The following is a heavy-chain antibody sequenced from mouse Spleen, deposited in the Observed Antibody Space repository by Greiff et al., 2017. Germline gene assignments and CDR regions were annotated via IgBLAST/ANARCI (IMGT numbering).Heavy chain of an antibody. J-gene: IGHJ4*01. Sequence: EVKLVESGGGLVKPGGSLKLSCAASGFAFSSYDMSWVRQTPEKRLEWVAYITSGGGITYYPDTVKGRFTLSRDNAKNTLYLQMSSLKSEDTAMYYCARHRRLVDPCAMDYWGQGTSVTVSS. CDR2: ITSGGGIT. CDR3: ARHRRLVDPCAMDY. CDR1: GFAFSSYD. D-gene: IGHD2-10*02. V-gene: IGHV5-12-1*01.